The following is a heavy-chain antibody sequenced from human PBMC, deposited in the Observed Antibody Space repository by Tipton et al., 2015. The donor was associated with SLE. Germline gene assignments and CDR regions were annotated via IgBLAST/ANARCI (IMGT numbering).Heavy chain of an antibody. V-gene: IGHV3-33*01. J-gene: IGHJ6*03. CDR2: IWYDGRRT. CDR1: GFTFSSYN. D-gene: IGHD3-16*01. Sequence: SLRLSCAASGFTFSSYNIHWVRQAPGKGLEWMAVIWYDGRRTYYADSVKGRFTVSRDNSKNTLYLQMNTLRAEDSAIYYCARQGDRRVWYYYMDVGGKGTTVTVSS. CDR3: ARQGDRRVWYYYMDV.